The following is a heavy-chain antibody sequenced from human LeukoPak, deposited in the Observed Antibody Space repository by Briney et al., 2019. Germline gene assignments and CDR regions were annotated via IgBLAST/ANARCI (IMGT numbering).Heavy chain of an antibody. V-gene: IGHV3-23*01. CDR1: GFTFSSYG. CDR3: AKRGAEVGETVAPGDY. D-gene: IGHD1-26*01. Sequence: LGGSLRLSCAASGFTFSSYGMNWVRQAPGKGLEWVSGIGGRDGVTTYYTSSVKGRFTISRDNSKNTLYLQMNSLRVDDTAVYYCAKRGAEVGETVAPGDYWGQGTLVTVSS. CDR2: IGGRDGVTT. J-gene: IGHJ4*02.